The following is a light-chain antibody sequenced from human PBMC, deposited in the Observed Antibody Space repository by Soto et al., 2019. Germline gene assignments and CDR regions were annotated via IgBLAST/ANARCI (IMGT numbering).Light chain of an antibody. CDR1: PSVTNF. CDR2: GAF. V-gene: IGKV3-11*01. J-gene: IGKJ5*01. CDR3: QQRNIWPPVT. Sequence: EIVLTQSPATLSLSPGERATLSCRASPSVTNFLAWYQQKPGQAPMLLIYGAFNRSTGIPARFSGGGSGTAFTLTISSLEPEDFAVYYCQQRNIWPPVTFGQGTRLESK.